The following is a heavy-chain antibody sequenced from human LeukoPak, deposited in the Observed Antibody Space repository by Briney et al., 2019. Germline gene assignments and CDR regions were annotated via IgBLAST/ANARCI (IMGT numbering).Heavy chain of an antibody. D-gene: IGHD3-10*01. CDR2: INPSGGST. V-gene: IGHV1-46*01. CDR1: GGTSISYA. CDR3: ARVGFAMVRGVIITGNWFDP. J-gene: IGHJ5*02. Sequence: GASVKVSCKASGGTSISYAINWVRQAPGQGLEWMGIINPSGGSTSYAQKFQGRVTMTRDTSTSTVYMELSSLRSEDTAVYYCARVGFAMVRGVIITGNWFDPWGQGTLVTVSS.